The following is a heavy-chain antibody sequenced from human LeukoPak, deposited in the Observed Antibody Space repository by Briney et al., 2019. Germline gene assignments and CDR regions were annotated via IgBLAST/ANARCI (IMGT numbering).Heavy chain of an antibody. CDR3: AKGDQPLLYGGAFDS. Sequence: GGSLRLSCEVSGFTFNSYVMSWFRRAPGKGLEWVSSFNGRGGYTFYADSVKGRFTLSSDNSKNTLHLQMISLRAEDTAVYYCAKGDQPLLYGGAFDSWGQGTLVTVSS. CDR1: GFTFNSYV. V-gene: IGHV3-23*01. D-gene: IGHD2-2*02. J-gene: IGHJ4*02. CDR2: FNGRGGYT.